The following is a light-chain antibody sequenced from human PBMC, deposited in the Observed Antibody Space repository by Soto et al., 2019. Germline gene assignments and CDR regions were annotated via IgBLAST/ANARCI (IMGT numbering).Light chain of an antibody. CDR3: QQLNSYPLT. CDR2: DAS. CDR1: QGISSY. Sequence: DIQLTQSPSFLSASVGDRVTITCRASQGISSYLAWYQQKPGKAPKLLIYDASTLQSGVPSRFSGSGSGTELTLTISSLQSEDFATYYCQQLNSYPLTFGGGTKVEIK. V-gene: IGKV1-9*01. J-gene: IGKJ4*02.